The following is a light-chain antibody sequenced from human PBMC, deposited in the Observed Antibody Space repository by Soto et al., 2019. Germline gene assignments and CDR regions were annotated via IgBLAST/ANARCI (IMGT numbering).Light chain of an antibody. CDR1: SSDVGAFNY. CDR3: SSYTTRNTES. J-gene: IGLJ1*01. CDR2: DVT. Sequence: QSVLTQPASVSGSPGQSITISCIGTSSDVGAFNYVSWYQHHPGKAPKLIIYDVTDRPSGVSNRFSASKSGNTASLTISGLQAEDEADYYCSSYTTRNTESFGTGTKRTVL. V-gene: IGLV2-14*03.